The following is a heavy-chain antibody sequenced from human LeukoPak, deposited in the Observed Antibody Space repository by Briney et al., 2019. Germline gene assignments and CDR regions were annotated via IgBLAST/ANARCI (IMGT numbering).Heavy chain of an antibody. D-gene: IGHD3-22*01. V-gene: IGHV1-18*01. CDR3: ARDSPTYYYDSSGYPKGYYGMDV. CDR1: GYTFTSYG. CDR2: TSAYNGNT. J-gene: IGHJ6*02. Sequence: ASVKVSCKASGYTFTSYGISWVRQAPGQGLEWMGWTSAYNGNTNYAQKLQGRVTMATDTSTSTAYMELRSLRSDDTPVYYCARDSPTYYYDSSGYPKGYYGMDVWGQGTTVTVSS.